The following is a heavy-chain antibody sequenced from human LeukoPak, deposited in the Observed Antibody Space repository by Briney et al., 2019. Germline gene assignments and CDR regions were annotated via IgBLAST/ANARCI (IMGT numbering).Heavy chain of an antibody. CDR3: TPDGNYVWGTYPGVV. CDR2: IKSKTDGETT. J-gene: IGHJ6*04. Sequence: PGGSLRLSCAASGFTFSNAWMSWVRQAPGKGLEWVGRIKSKTDGETTDYAAPVKGRFTISRDDSKNTLYLQMNSLKTEDTAVYYCTPDGNYVWGTYPGVVWGKGTTVTISS. D-gene: IGHD3-16*02. CDR1: GFTFSNAW. V-gene: IGHV3-15*01.